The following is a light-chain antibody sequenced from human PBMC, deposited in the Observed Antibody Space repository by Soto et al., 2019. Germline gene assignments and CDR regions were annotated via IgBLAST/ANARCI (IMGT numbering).Light chain of an antibody. V-gene: IGKV3-20*01. Sequence: EMVLTQSPGTLSLSPGEIATLSCRASQSVTSNFLAWYQHKPGLAPRLLIYGASTRATGIPDRFSGSGSGTGFTLTISRLVPEDFAVYYCQHYSDSPPAWTFGQGTKVEIE. CDR2: GAS. J-gene: IGKJ1*01. CDR3: QHYSDSPPAWT. CDR1: QSVTSNF.